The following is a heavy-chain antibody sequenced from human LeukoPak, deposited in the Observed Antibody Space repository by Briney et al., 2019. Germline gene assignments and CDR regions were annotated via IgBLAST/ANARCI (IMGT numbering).Heavy chain of an antibody. D-gene: IGHD3-3*01. J-gene: IGHJ4*02. Sequence: ASVKVSCTASGYTFTGYYIHWVRHAPGQGLDWMGWINPNSGATNYAQKFQGRVTMTRDTSITTAYMALSSLRSDDTAVYYCARDRGGITFFGVITASDSWGQGTLVTVSS. V-gene: IGHV1-2*02. CDR2: INPNSGAT. CDR3: ARDRGGITFFGVITASDS. CDR1: GYTFTGYY.